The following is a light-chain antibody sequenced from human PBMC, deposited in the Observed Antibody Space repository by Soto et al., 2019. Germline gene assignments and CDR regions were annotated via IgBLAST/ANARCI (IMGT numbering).Light chain of an antibody. CDR3: SSYTSSSTLV. CDR2: EVS. Sequence: QSVLTQPRSVSGSPGQSVTISCTGTSSNVGGYNYVSWYQQHPGKAPKLMIYEVSNRPSGVSHRFSGSKSGNTASLTISGLQAEDEADYYCSSYTSSSTLVFGTGTKVTVL. V-gene: IGLV2-14*01. CDR1: SSNVGGYNY. J-gene: IGLJ1*01.